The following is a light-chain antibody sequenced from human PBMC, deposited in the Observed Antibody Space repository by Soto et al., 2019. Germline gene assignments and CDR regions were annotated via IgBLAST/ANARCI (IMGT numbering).Light chain of an antibody. Sequence: EIVLTQSPGTLSLSPGERATLFCRASQSVSGSFLAWYQQKPGQAPRLPMYGASSRATGIPDRFSGGGSGTDFTLTISRLEPEDFAVYYCQQYGSSPTFGQGTKVDIK. V-gene: IGKV3-20*01. J-gene: IGKJ1*01. CDR2: GAS. CDR3: QQYGSSPT. CDR1: QSVSGSF.